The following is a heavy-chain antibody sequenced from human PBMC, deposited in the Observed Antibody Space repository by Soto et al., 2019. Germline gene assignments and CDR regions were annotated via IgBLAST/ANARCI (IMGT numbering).Heavy chain of an antibody. D-gene: IGHD4-17*01. Sequence: GGSLRLSCAASGFTFSGSAMHWVRQASGKGLEWVGRIRSKANSYATAYAASVKGRFTISRDDSKNTAYLQMNSLKTEDTAVYYCTRASHGYGDSTYAFDIWGQGTMVTVSS. CDR1: GFTFSGSA. CDR3: TRASHGYGDSTYAFDI. J-gene: IGHJ3*02. CDR2: IRSKANSYAT. V-gene: IGHV3-73*01.